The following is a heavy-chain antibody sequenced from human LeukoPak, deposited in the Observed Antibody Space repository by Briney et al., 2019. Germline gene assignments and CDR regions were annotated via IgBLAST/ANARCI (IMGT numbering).Heavy chain of an antibody. CDR2: INHSGST. Sequence: SETLSLTCTVSGDSISSFYSSWIRQPPGKGLEWIGEINHSGSTNYNPSLKSRVTISVDTSKNQFSLKLSSVTAADTAVYYCARHARRGYFLAGGGYFDYWGQGTLVTVSS. CDR3: ARHARRGYFLAGGGYFDY. D-gene: IGHD2/OR15-2a*01. J-gene: IGHJ4*02. CDR1: GDSISSFY. V-gene: IGHV4-34*01.